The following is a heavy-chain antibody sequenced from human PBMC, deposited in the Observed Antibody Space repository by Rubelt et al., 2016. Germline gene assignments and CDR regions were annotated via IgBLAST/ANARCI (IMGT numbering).Heavy chain of an antibody. Sequence: QVQLVQSGAEVKKPGASVKVSCKASGYTFTSYGISWVRQAPGQGLEWMGWISAYNGNPNYAQKLQGRGTMTTETCTSRAYMQLRGLGSDDTAVYYCARDRIRIAARQGWYFDLWGRGTLVTVSA. D-gene: IGHD6-6*01. J-gene: IGHJ2*01. CDR3: ARDRIRIAARQGWYFDL. CDR2: ISAYNGNP. V-gene: IGHV1-18*01. CDR1: GYTFTSYG.